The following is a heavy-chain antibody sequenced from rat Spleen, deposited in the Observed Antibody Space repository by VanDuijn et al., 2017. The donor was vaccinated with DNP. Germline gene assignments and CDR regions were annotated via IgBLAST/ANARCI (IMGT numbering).Heavy chain of an antibody. D-gene: IGHD1-2*01. CDR1: GYSITSNY. CDR2: INYSGYT. Sequence: EVQLQESGPGLVKPSQSLSLTCSVTGYSITSNYWAWIRKFPGSKMEWMGYINYSGYTGYNPSLRSRISITRDTSKNQFFLQLNSVTTEDTATYYCARTGLYSNYVPFDYWGQGVMVTVSS. J-gene: IGHJ2*01. V-gene: IGHV3-1*01. CDR3: ARTGLYSNYVPFDY.